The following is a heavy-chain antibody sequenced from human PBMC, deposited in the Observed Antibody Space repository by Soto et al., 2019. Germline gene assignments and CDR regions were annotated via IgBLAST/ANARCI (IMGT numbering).Heavy chain of an antibody. CDR2: IDNDGST. J-gene: IGHJ4*02. V-gene: IGHV3-74*01. CDR1: GFRFSAYW. CDR3: ARASARAFDY. Sequence: DVQLVESGGDLVQPGGSLRLSCAGSGFRFSAYWIHWVRQVPGKGLFWVSRIDNDGSTTSAEAVKGRFTISRDNAKNTVYLQMNSLSAEDTAVYYSARASARAFDYWGQGTLVSVSS.